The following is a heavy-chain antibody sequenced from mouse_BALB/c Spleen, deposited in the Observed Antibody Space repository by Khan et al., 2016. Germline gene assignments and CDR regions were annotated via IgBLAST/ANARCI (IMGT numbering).Heavy chain of an antibody. Sequence: QIQLVQSGPELKKPGETVKISCKASGYTFTNYGMNWVKQAPGKGLKWMGWINTYTGDPTYADDFKGRFAFSLETSASTAYLQINNLKNEDTATYDCASDSLYGNDVGGAMDYWGQGTSVTVS. J-gene: IGHJ4*01. V-gene: IGHV9-3-1*01. CDR1: GYTFTNYG. D-gene: IGHD2-10*02. CDR2: INTYTGDP. CDR3: ASDSLYGNDVGGAMDY.